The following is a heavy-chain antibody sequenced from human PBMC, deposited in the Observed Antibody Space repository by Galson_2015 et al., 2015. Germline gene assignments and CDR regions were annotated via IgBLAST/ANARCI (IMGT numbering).Heavy chain of an antibody. CDR2: IKQDGNEK. CDR3: ANSGSGSGLYYYYMDV. J-gene: IGHJ6*03. Sequence: SLRLSCAASGFGFSSYWMTWVRQAPGKGLEWVANIKQDGNEKYYADSVKGRFTIFRDNAKNLLYLQMNNLRVEDTAVYYCANSGSGSGLYYYYMDVWGKGTTVTVSS. V-gene: IGHV3-7*01. CDR1: GFGFSSYW. D-gene: IGHD3-10*01.